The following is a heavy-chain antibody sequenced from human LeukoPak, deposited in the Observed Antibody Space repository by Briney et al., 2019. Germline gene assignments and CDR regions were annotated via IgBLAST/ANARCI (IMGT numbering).Heavy chain of an antibody. CDR1: GFTFSNYW. Sequence: GGSLRLSCAASGFTFSNYWMGWVRQAPGKGLEWVANIKRDGSERYYVDSVKGRFTISRDDAKNSLHLQMNSLRAEDTAVYYCARYVPTTQNFDYWGQGTMVTVSS. D-gene: IGHD3-16*01. CDR2: IKRDGSER. CDR3: ARYVPTTQNFDY. J-gene: IGHJ4*03. V-gene: IGHV3-7*01.